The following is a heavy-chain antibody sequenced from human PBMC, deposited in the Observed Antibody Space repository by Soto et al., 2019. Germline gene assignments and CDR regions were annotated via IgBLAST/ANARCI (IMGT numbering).Heavy chain of an antibody. CDR2: ISYDGSNK. J-gene: IGHJ5*02. CDR1: GFTFSSYG. CDR3: AKGAIQLWSRPYNWFDP. V-gene: IGHV3-30*18. D-gene: IGHD5-18*01. Sequence: QVQLVESGGGVVQPGRSLRLSCAASGFTFSSYGMHWVRQAPGKGLEWVAVISYDGSNKYYADSVKGRFTISRDNSKNTRYLQMNSLRAEDTAVYYCAKGAIQLWSRPYNWFDPWGQGTLVTVSS.